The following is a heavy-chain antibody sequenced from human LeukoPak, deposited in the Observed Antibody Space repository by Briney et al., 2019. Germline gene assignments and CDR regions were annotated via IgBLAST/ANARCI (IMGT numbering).Heavy chain of an antibody. CDR2: IYYSGST. J-gene: IGHJ4*02. CDR1: GGSISSYY. V-gene: IGHV4-59*08. D-gene: IGHD6-13*01. CDR3: ARHVGRIAAAPFDY. Sequence: SETLSLTCTVSGGSISSYYWSWIRQPPGKGLEWIGYIYYSGSTNYNPSLKSRVTISVDTSKNQFSLKLSSVTAADTAVYYCARHVGRIAAAPFDYWGQGTLVTVSS.